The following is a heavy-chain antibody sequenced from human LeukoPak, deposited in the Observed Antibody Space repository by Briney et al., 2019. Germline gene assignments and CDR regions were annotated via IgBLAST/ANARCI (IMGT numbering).Heavy chain of an antibody. D-gene: IGHD3-16*01. CDR2: IYTSGST. CDR3: AGVGDYALKD. Sequence: PSETLSLTCTVSGGSISSYYWSWIRQPAGKGLEWIGRIYTSGSTNYNPSLKSRVTMSVDTSKSQCTLKLSSVTAADTAVYYCAGVGDYALKDWGQGTLVTVSS. CDR1: GGSISSYY. V-gene: IGHV4-4*07. J-gene: IGHJ4*02.